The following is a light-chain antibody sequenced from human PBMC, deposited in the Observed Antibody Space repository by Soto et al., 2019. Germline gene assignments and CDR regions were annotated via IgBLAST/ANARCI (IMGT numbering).Light chain of an antibody. J-gene: IGLJ1*01. Sequence: QSALTQPASVSGSPGQSITISCTGTSGDVGGYNYVSWYQQYPGKAPKLMIYEVSNRPSGVSNRFSGSKSGNTASLTISGLQAEDEADYYCSSYRISTTPYVFGTGTKLTVL. CDR1: SGDVGGYNY. CDR2: EVS. V-gene: IGLV2-14*01. CDR3: SSYRISTTPYV.